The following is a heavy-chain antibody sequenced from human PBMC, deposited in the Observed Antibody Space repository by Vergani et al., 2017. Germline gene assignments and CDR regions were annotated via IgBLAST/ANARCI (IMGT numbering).Heavy chain of an antibody. J-gene: IGHJ4*02. Sequence: QVQLVQSGAEVKKPGSSVKVSCKASGGTFSSYAISWVRQAPGQGLEWMGGIIPIFGTANYAQKFQGRVTITADESTSTAYMELSSLRSEDTAVYYCARQDNYYDISCYYSGHFDYWGQGTLVTVSS. V-gene: IGHV1-69*01. CDR3: ARQDNYYDISCYYSGHFDY. CDR2: IIPIFGTA. D-gene: IGHD3-22*01. CDR1: GGTFSSYA.